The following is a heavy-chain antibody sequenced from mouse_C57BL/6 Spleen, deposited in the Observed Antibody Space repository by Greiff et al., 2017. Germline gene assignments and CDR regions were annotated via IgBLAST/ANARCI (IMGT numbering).Heavy chain of an antibody. Sequence: EVKLQESGGGLVQPGGSLSLSCAASGFTFTDYYMSWVRQPPGKALEWLGFIRNKANGYTTEYSASVKGRFTISRDNSQSILYLQMNALRAEDSATYYCARIYYGYGDAMDYWGQGTSVTVSS. CDR2: IRNKANGYTT. V-gene: IGHV7-3*01. D-gene: IGHD2-2*01. CDR1: GFTFTDYY. J-gene: IGHJ4*01. CDR3: ARIYYGYGDAMDY.